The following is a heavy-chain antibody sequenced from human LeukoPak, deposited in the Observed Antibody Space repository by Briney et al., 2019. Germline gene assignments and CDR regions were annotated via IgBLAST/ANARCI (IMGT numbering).Heavy chain of an antibody. D-gene: IGHD3-10*01. J-gene: IGHJ3*02. CDR2: IYYSGST. CDR3: ARGSWYYGSGSGDAFDI. CDR1: GGSISSYY. V-gene: IGHV4-59*01. Sequence: SETLSLTCTVSGGSISSYYWSWIRQPAGKGLEWIGYIYYSGSTNYNPSLKSRVTISVDTSKNQFSLKLSSVTAADTAVYYCARGSWYYGSGSGDAFDIWGQGTMVTVSS.